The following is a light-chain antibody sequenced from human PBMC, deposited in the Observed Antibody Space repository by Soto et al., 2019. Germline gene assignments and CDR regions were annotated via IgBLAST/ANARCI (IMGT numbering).Light chain of an antibody. CDR3: QQYNNWPPIT. Sequence: EVVLTQSPGTLSLSPGERATISCRASQSIGSSYLAWYQQKPGQAPRLLIYGASSRATGIPDRFSGGGSGTDFSLTISRLDPEDFAVYYCQQYNNWPPITFGQGTRLEIK. CDR2: GAS. CDR1: QSIGSSY. J-gene: IGKJ5*01. V-gene: IGKV3-20*01.